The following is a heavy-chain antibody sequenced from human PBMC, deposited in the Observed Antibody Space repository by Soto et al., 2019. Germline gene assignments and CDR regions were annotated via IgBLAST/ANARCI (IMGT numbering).Heavy chain of an antibody. CDR2: IIPIFGTA. CDR1: GGTFSSYA. CDR3: ASIGGRRSSWYYGMDV. V-gene: IGHV1-69*06. Sequence: ASVKVSCKASGGTFSSYAISWVRQAPGQGLEWMGGIIPIFGTANYAQKFQGRVTITADKSTSTAYMELSSLRSEDTAVYYCASIGGRRSSWYYGMDVWGQGTTVTVSS. D-gene: IGHD6-13*01. J-gene: IGHJ6*02.